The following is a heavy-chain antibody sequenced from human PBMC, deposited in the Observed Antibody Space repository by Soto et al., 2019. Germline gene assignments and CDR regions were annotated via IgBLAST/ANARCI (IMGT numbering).Heavy chain of an antibody. D-gene: IGHD1-1*01. CDR2: ISATGIST. CDR3: ARDKDASSWTGFDF. CDR1: GFTFATYA. J-gene: IGHJ4*01. Sequence: PGGSLRLSCAASGFTFATYAMSWVRQAPGKGLEWVSAISATGISTHYADSVKGRVTISRDDSANTLSLEMSSLTAEDTAVYYWARDKDASSWTGFDFWGHGALVAV. V-gene: IGHV3-23*01.